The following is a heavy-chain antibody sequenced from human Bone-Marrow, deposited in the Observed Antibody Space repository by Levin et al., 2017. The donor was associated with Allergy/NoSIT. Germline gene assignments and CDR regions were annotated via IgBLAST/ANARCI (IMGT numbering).Heavy chain of an antibody. Sequence: GGSLRLSCAASGFTFSSYGMHWVRQAPGKGLEWVAVISYDGSNKYYADSVKGRFTISRDNSKNTLYLQMNSLRAEDTAVYYCAKDRFIGGNYFDYWGQGTLVTVSS. CDR2: ISYDGSNK. CDR3: AKDRFIGGNYFDY. CDR1: GFTFSSYG. V-gene: IGHV3-30*18. D-gene: IGHD4-23*01. J-gene: IGHJ4*02.